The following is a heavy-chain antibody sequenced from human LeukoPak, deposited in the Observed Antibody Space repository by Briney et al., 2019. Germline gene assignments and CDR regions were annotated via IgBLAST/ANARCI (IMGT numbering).Heavy chain of an antibody. D-gene: IGHD6-19*01. CDR2: IDHSGSS. Sequence: PSETLSLTCTVSGYSISSGYYWGWIRQPPGKWLEWTGSIDHSGSSYYNPSLKSRITISVDTSKNQFSLYLSSVTAADTAVYYCARDSALAQAVMFDYWGQGTLVTVSS. CDR1: GYSISSGYY. V-gene: IGHV4-38-2*02. J-gene: IGHJ4*02. CDR3: ARDSALAQAVMFDY.